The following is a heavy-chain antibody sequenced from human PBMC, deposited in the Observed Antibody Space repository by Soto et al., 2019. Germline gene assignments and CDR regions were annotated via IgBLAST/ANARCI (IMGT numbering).Heavy chain of an antibody. CDR2: IFSSGST. V-gene: IGHV4-4*07. Sequence: SETLSLTCTVSGGSITDYSWVWIRQPAGKGLEWIGRIFSSGSTNYNPSLKGRITMSLDTSKNQFSLKLNSATATGTAVYFCARDQGVVVTADNWFDPWGQGILVTVSS. J-gene: IGHJ5*02. CDR3: ARDQGVVVTADNWFDP. D-gene: IGHD2-21*02. CDR1: GGSITDYS.